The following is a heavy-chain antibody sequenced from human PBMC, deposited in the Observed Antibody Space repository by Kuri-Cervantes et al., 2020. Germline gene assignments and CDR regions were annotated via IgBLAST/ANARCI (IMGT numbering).Heavy chain of an antibody. CDR2: ISSSSSTI. J-gene: IGHJ5*02. V-gene: IGHV3-48*01. Sequence: GESLKISCAASGFTFSSYSMNWVRQAPGKGLEWVSYISSSSSTIYYADSVKGRFAISRDNSKNTLYLQMNSLRAEDTAVYYCAREGADIVVVVAATSNWFDPWGQGTLVTVSS. CDR3: AREGADIVVVVAATSNWFDP. CDR1: GFTFSSYS. D-gene: IGHD2-15*01.